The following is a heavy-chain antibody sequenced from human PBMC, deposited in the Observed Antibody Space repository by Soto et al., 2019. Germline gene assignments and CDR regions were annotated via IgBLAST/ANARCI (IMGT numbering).Heavy chain of an antibody. CDR1: GGSISYYY. V-gene: IGHV4-59*01. D-gene: IGHD6-13*01. J-gene: IGHJ6*02. CDR3: ASVRSSSWSFDYGLDV. CDR2: IYYSGST. Sequence: PSETLSLTCAVSGGSISYYYWSWIRQPPGRGLEWIGYIYYSGSTNYNPSLKSRVTISVDTSKNHFFLKLTSVTAADTAVYYCASVRSSSWSFDYGLDVWGQGATVNVFS.